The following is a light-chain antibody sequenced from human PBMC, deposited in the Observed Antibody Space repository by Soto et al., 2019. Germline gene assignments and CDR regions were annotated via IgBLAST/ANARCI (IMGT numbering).Light chain of an antibody. CDR3: GRWDSRLSTYV. V-gene: IGLV1-51*01. CDR2: DNN. J-gene: IGLJ1*01. CDR1: SSNIGNDY. Sequence: QSVLTQPPSVSAAPGQQVTISCSRSSSNIGNDYVSWYQQLPGTAPKLLIYDNNKRAAGIPDRFSGSDSGTSATLGITGLQTGDEADYYCGRWDSRLSTYVFGTGTKVTVL.